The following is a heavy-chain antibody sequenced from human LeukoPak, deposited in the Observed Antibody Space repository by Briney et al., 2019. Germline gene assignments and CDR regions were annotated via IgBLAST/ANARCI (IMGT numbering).Heavy chain of an antibody. J-gene: IGHJ5*02. D-gene: IGHD5-18*01. CDR2: INPNSGGT. CDR1: GYTFTGYY. CDR3: ARGTAMAPNWFDP. V-gene: IGHV1-2*02. Sequence: ASVKLSCKASGYTFTGYYMHWVRQAPGQGLEWMGWINPNSGGTNYAQKFQGRVTMTRDTSISTAYMELSRLRSDDTAVYYCARGTAMAPNWFDPWGQGTLVTVSS.